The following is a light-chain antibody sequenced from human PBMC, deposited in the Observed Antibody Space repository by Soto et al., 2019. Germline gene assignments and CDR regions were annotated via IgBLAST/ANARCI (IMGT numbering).Light chain of an antibody. J-gene: IGKJ5*01. CDR2: DAS. V-gene: IGKV3-11*01. CDR3: QQRSNWPLIT. CDR1: RSVSSY. Sequence: MVLTQSPASVSFSPGESTTLSCRASRSVSSYLAWYQQKPGQAPRLLIYDASNRATGIPARFSGSGSGTDFSLTISSLEPEDFAVYYCQQRSNWPLITFGQGTRLEIK.